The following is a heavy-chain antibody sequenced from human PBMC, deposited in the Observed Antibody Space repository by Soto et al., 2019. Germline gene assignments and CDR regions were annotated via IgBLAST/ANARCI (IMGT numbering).Heavy chain of an antibody. V-gene: IGHV4-31*03. Sequence: SETLSLTCTVSGGSISSGGYYWSWIRQHPGKGLEWIGYIYYSGSTYYNPSLKSRVTISVDTSKNQFSLKLSSVTAADTAVYYCARYTYSGQYCSSTSCPFDPWGQGTLVTVSS. D-gene: IGHD2-2*01. CDR2: IYYSGST. J-gene: IGHJ5*02. CDR1: GGSISSGGYY. CDR3: ARYTYSGQYCSSTSCPFDP.